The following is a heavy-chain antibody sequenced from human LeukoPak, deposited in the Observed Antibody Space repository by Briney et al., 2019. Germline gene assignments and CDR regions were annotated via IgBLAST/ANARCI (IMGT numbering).Heavy chain of an antibody. CDR2: IQNDGSNK. CDR3: ARGGVDYYGSGTYYLMYYFDY. Sequence: PGGSLRLSCAASGFTFSSYGMYWVRQAPGKGLEWVAFIQNDGSNKYYADSVKGRFTISRDDPHNTLYLQMNSLRAEDTAVYFCARGGVDYYGSGTYYLMYYFDYWGQGALVTVSS. J-gene: IGHJ4*02. V-gene: IGHV3-30*02. CDR1: GFTFSSYG. D-gene: IGHD3-10*01.